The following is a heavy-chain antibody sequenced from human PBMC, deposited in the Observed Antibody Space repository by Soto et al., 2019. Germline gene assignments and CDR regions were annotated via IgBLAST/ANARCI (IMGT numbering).Heavy chain of an antibody. D-gene: IGHD1-1*01. V-gene: IGHV1-18*01. J-gene: IGHJ4*02. Sequence: ASAKVTCKGCGYRFTCKGMRWVRQEKGQGLERMGWISAHNGNTDYAQKLQRRVTVTRDTSTSTAYMELRSLRSDDTAVYYCARGRYGDYWGQGALVTVSS. CDR1: GYRFTCKG. CDR3: ARGRYGDY. CDR2: ISAHNGNT.